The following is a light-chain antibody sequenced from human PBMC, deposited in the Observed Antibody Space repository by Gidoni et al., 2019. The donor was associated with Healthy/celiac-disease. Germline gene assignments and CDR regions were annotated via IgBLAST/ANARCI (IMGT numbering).Light chain of an antibody. CDR2: AAS. CDR3: QQSYSTPWT. Sequence: QMTQSPSSPSASVGDRVTITCRASQSISSYLNWYQQKPGKAPKLLIYAASSLQSGVPSRFSGSGSGTDFTLTISSLQPEDFAIYYCQQSYSTPWTFGQGTKVEIK. CDR1: QSISSY. J-gene: IGKJ1*01. V-gene: IGKV1-39*01.